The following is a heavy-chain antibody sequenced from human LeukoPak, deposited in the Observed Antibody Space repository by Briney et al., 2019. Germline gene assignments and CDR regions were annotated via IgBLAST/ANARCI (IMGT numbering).Heavy chain of an antibody. CDR1: GYTFTAYY. CDR2: INPSAGST. V-gene: IGHV1-46*01. Sequence: GASVKVPCKASGYTFTAYYMHWVRQAPGHGLEWMGIINPSAGSTTYAQKFQGRVAMTRDTSTSTVYRELSSLRSEDTAVYYCARDRRYNDYDYCFDSWGQGTLVTVSS. J-gene: IGHJ4*02. D-gene: IGHD5-12*01. CDR3: ARDRRYNDYDYCFDS.